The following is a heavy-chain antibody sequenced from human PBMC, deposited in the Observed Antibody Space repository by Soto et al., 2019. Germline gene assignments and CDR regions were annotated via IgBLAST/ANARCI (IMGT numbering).Heavy chain of an antibody. D-gene: IGHD2-15*01. V-gene: IGHV3-30*18. CDR3: AKSGGNWLGSFDY. Sequence: QVQLVESGGGVVQPGRSLRLSCAASGFTFSSYGMHWVRQAPGKGLEWVAVISYDGSNKYYADSVKGRFTISRDNSKNTLYLKMNRLRPEDTAVYYCAKSGGNWLGSFDYWGQGTLVTVSS. J-gene: IGHJ4*02. CDR1: GFTFSSYG. CDR2: ISYDGSNK.